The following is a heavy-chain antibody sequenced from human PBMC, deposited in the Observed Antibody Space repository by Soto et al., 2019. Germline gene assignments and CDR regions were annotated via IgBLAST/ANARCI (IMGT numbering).Heavy chain of an antibody. V-gene: IGHV5-51*03. CDR1: GYSFTSYW. J-gene: IGHJ4*02. Sequence: EVQLVQSGAEVKKPGESLKISCKGSGYSFTSYWIGWVRQMPGKGLEWMGIIYPGDSDTRYSPSFQGQVTISADKSISTAYLQWSXXXAXXXXMXXXXXXXXXXXXXFDYWGQGTLVTVSS. CDR3: XXXXXXXXXXFDY. CDR2: IYPGDSDT.